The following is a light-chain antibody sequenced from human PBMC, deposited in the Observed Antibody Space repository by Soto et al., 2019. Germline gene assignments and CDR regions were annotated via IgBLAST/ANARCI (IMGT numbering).Light chain of an antibody. CDR1: QSVSSN. CDR3: QQYNNWPST. J-gene: IGKJ5*01. CDR2: GAS. V-gene: IGKV3-15*01. Sequence: EIVMTQSPATLSVSPGERATLSCRASQSVSSNLAWYQQKPGQAPRLLIYGASTRATGIPARSSGSGSGTEFTLTISSLQSEDFAVYYCQQYNNWPSTFGQGTRLEIK.